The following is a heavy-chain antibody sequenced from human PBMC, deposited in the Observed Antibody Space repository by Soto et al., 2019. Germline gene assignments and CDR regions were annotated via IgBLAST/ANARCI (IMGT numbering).Heavy chain of an antibody. CDR3: AKGGQLLDH. Sequence: PGGFLRLSCAASGFIFSSYGMSWVRQAPGKGLEWVSLMSSGGSTFYADSVKGRFTTSRDNSKNTLYLQMNSLRAEDTAVYYCAKGGQLLDHWGQGTLVTVSS. D-gene: IGHD5-18*01. CDR1: GFIFSSYG. V-gene: IGHV3-23*01. CDR2: MSSGGST. J-gene: IGHJ4*02.